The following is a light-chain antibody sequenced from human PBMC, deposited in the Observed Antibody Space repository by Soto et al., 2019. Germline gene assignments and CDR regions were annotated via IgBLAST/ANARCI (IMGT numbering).Light chain of an antibody. CDR1: QTVASN. Sequence: EIVMTQSPAILSVSPGERATLSCRASQTVASNLAWYQQKPGQAPRLLIHGASTRATGVSARFSGSGSGTESTLTISSLQSEDFAVYYCQQYHTWPPQYTFGQGTKLQIK. CDR2: GAS. V-gene: IGKV3-15*01. CDR3: QQYHTWPPQYT. J-gene: IGKJ2*01.